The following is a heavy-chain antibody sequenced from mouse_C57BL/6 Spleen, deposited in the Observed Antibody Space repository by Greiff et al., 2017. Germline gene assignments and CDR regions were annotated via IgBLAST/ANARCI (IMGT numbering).Heavy chain of an antibody. CDR1: GFSLTSYG. CDR3: ARHATVVERDWYFDV. D-gene: IGHD1-1*01. Sequence: VQLQQSGPGLVAPSQSLSITCTVSGFSLTSYGVHWVRQPPGKGLEWLVVIWSDGSTTYNSALNSRLSISKDNAKSQVFLKMNSLQTDYTAMYYCARHATVVERDWYFDVWGTGTTVTVSS. J-gene: IGHJ1*03. V-gene: IGHV2-6-1*01. CDR2: IWSDGST.